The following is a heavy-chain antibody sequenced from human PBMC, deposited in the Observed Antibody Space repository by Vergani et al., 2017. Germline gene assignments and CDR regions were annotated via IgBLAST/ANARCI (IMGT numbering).Heavy chain of an antibody. D-gene: IGHD6-19*01. CDR3: AREGLSSGWYYAFDI. V-gene: IGHV4-34*01. CDR1: GGSFSDYW. Sequence: QVQLQQWGAGLLKPSETLPLTCAVYGGSFSDYWWSWIRQPPGKGMEWIGEINHSESTNYNPSLKSRVTISVDTSKNQFSLKLSSVTAADTAVYYCAREGLSSGWYYAFDIWGQGTMVTVSS. CDR2: INHSEST. J-gene: IGHJ3*02.